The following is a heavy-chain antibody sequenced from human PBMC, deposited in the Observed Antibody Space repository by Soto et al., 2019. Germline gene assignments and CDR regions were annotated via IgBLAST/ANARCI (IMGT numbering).Heavy chain of an antibody. V-gene: IGHV3-23*01. Sequence: AXRALLRSRAASGFNFSSYTVSWVRQAPGKGLEWVSAISVSGGSTYYADSVKGRFTISRDNSKNTLYLQMNRLRAEDTAVYYCANSPDPYVWGSLTYYWGQATLVTFSS. CDR2: ISVSGGST. D-gene: IGHD3-16*01. CDR3: ANSPDPYVWGSLTYY. CDR1: GFNFSSYT. J-gene: IGHJ4*02.